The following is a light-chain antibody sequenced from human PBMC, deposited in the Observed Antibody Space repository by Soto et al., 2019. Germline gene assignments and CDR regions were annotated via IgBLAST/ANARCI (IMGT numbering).Light chain of an antibody. V-gene: IGLV2-23*01. J-gene: IGLJ2*01. CDR2: EGS. Sequence: QSALTQPASVSGSPGQSNTISCTGTSSDVGSYNLVSWYRQHPGKAPKLMIYEGSKRPSGVSNRFSGSKSGNTASLTISGLQAEDEADYYCCSYVGGSTVVFGGGTKLTVL. CDR3: CSYVGGSTVV. CDR1: SSDVGSYNL.